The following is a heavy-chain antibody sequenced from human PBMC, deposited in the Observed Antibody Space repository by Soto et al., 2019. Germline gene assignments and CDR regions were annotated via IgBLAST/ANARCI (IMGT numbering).Heavy chain of an antibody. Sequence: ASVKVSCKASGYTFTIYGISWVRQAPGQGLEWMGWISAYNGNTNYAQKLQGRVTMTTDTSTSTAYMELRSLRSDDTAVYYCARGYYDFWSGYFPYYIASWGQGALVTVSS. D-gene: IGHD3-3*01. V-gene: IGHV1-18*01. CDR2: ISAYNGNT. CDR1: GYTFTIYG. CDR3: ARGYYDFWSGYFPYYIAS. J-gene: IGHJ4*02.